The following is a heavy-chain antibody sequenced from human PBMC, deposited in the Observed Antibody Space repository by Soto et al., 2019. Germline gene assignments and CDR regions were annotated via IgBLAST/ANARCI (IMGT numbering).Heavy chain of an antibody. D-gene: IGHD2-21*02. CDR3: AKDDTGDFYSYYGLDV. CDR1: GFTISSCT. J-gene: IGHJ6*02. V-gene: IGHV3-23*01. Sequence: GGSLRLSCAASGFTISSCTMTWVRQASRKGLEWVSAITGSGTNTYYADSVKSRSTISTDKPTNTLYLQMSSLRAEDTAIYSCAKDDTGDFYSYYGLDVWGQGTTVTVSS. CDR2: ITGSGTNT.